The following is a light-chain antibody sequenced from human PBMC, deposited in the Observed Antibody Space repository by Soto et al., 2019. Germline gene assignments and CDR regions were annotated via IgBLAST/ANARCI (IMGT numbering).Light chain of an antibody. CDR2: AAS. CDR3: QQLNSYPWT. Sequence: DILLTQSPSFLSASVGDRVTLTCRASQAISSYLAWYQQTPGKAPKLLIYAASTVQSGVPSRFSGSGSGTEFTLTISSLQPEDFATYYCQQLNSYPWTFGQGTKVEIK. V-gene: IGKV1-9*01. CDR1: QAISSY. J-gene: IGKJ1*01.